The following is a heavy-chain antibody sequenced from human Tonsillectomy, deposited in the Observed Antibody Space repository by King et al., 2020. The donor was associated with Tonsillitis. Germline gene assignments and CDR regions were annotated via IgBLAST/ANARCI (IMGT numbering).Heavy chain of an antibody. CDR1: RFTFSNYW. D-gene: IGHD5-18*01. CDR3: ARLSLDPIMEY. Sequence: VQLVESGGGLVQPGGSLRLSCVASRFTFSNYWMDWVRQAPGKGLEWVANIKQDGSEKYYVDSVKGRFTLSRDNAKNSLSLQLNSLRAEDTAIYYCARLSLDPIMEYWGQGALVTVSS. J-gene: IGHJ4*02. V-gene: IGHV3-7*01. CDR2: IKQDGSEK.